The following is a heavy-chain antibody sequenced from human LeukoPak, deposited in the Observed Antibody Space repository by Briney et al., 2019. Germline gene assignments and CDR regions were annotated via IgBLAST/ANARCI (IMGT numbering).Heavy chain of an antibody. J-gene: IGHJ4*02. D-gene: IGHD3-22*01. CDR2: INHSGST. CDR3: ARGYRGGYLWLEIDY. V-gene: IGHV4-34*01. Sequence: SETLSLTCAVYGGSFSGYYWSWIRQPPGRGLEWIGEINHSGSTNYNPSLKSRVTISVDTSKNQFSLKLSSVTAADTAVYYCARGYRGGYLWLEIDYWGQGTLVTVSS. CDR1: GGSFSGYY.